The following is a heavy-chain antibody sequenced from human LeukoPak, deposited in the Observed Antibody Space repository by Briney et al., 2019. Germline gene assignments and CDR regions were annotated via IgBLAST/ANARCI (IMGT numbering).Heavy chain of an antibody. Sequence: GGSLRLSCAASGFTFSTYDTHWVRQAAGKGLEWVSGIGKGGDTYYAGSVKGRFTTSRENAKRSVYLQMNNLRAGDAAVYYCARGALGFDYWGQGTLVTVSS. V-gene: IGHV3-13*04. CDR3: ARGALGFDY. J-gene: IGHJ4*02. CDR1: GFTFSTYD. CDR2: IGKGGDT.